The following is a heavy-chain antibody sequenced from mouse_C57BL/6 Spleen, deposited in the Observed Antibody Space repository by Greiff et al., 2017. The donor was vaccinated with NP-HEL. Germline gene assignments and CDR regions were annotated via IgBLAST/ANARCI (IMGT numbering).Heavy chain of an antibody. CDR2: ISSKSSNYAT. CDR3: VKGKGLLD. V-gene: IGHV10-1*01. Sequence: EVKLVESGGGLVQPKGSLKLSCAASGFSFNTYAMNWVRQAPGKGLEWVARISSKSSNYATYYADSVKYRFTISRADSEIPLYLQMNNLKTEDTAMYYCVKGKGLLDWGQGTLVTVSA. D-gene: IGHD3-1*01. J-gene: IGHJ3*01. CDR1: GFSFNTYA.